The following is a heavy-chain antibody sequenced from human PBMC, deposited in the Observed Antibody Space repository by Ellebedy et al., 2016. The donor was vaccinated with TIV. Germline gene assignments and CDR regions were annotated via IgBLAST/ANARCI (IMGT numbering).Heavy chain of an antibody. Sequence: PGGSLRLSCAAWGFSFSRMSWVRQAPGKGLVWVSRISRDGDYTNYADSVKGRFTISRDNAKKTLYLQMNGLRAEDTAVYYCATDRPHSCFDPWGQGTLVTVSS. CDR1: GFSFSR. J-gene: IGHJ5*02. CDR2: ISRDGDYT. V-gene: IGHV3-74*01. D-gene: IGHD1-14*01. CDR3: ATDRPHSCFDP.